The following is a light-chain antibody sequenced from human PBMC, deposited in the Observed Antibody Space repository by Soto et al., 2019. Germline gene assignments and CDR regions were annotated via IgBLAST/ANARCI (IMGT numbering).Light chain of an antibody. CDR3: SSYTSSSTLV. V-gene: IGLV1-47*02. CDR2: GNN. CDR1: SSNIGSNY. Sequence: QSVLTQPHSASGTPGQRVTISCSGSSSNIGSNYVYWYQQLPGTAPKLLIYGNNQRPSGVPDRFSGSKSGTSASLAIGGLRSEDEAEYYCSSYTSSSTLVFGGGTKVTVL. J-gene: IGLJ3*02.